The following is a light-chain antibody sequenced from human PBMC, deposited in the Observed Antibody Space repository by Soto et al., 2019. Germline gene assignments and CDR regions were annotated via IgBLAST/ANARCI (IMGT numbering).Light chain of an antibody. V-gene: IGLV1-40*01. CDR3: QSYDSSLSGWV. CDR2: VNS. J-gene: IGLJ3*02. CDR1: SSNIGAGYG. Sequence: QSVLTQPPSVSGAPGQRVTISCTGSSSNIGAGYGVHWYQQLPGTAPKLLIYVNSNRPSGVPDRFSGSKSGTSASLAITGLRAEAEADYYCQSYDSSLSGWVFGGGTKLTVL.